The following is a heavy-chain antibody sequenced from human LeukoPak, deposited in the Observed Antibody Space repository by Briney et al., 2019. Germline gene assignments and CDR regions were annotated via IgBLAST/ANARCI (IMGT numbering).Heavy chain of an antibody. CDR2: IKQDGSEK. D-gene: IGHD2-2*01. Sequence: GGSLRLSCAASGFTFNNFWMNWVRQAPGKGLEWVASIKQDGSEKYLLDSVKGRFTISRDNAKTSLFLQMNSLRAEDTAVYYCARGVYCSPTICYGGRYYYYMDVWGKGTTVTVSS. CDR1: GFTFNNFW. J-gene: IGHJ6*03. V-gene: IGHV3-7*01. CDR3: ARGVYCSPTICYGGRYYYYMDV.